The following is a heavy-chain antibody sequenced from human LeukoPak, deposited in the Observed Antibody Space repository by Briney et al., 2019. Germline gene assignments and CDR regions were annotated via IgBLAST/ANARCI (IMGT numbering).Heavy chain of an antibody. CDR2: ILPILGIA. CDR3: ARDAGLEYYYDSSGYYRLDY. Sequence: ASVRVSYRASGRTFSSYAISWVRQARGQGLEGMGGILPILGIANYAQKFQGRVTITADKSTSTAYMELSSLRSEDTAVYYCARDAGLEYYYDSSGYYRLDYWGQGTLVTVSS. V-gene: IGHV1-69*10. CDR1: GRTFSSYA. J-gene: IGHJ4*02. D-gene: IGHD3-22*01.